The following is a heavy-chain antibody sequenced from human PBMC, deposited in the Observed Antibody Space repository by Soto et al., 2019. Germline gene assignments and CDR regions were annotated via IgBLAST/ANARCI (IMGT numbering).Heavy chain of an antibody. Sequence: QVQLVQSGAEVKKPGASVKVSCKASGYTFTSYYMHWVRQAPGQGLEWMGIINPSGGSTSYAQKFQGRVTMTRDTSTSTVYMELSSLRSEDTAVYYCARGGAGVAGTRCFDYWGQGTLVTVSS. CDR1: GYTFTSYY. CDR3: ARGGAGVAGTRCFDY. D-gene: IGHD6-19*01. J-gene: IGHJ4*02. CDR2: INPSGGST. V-gene: IGHV1-46*03.